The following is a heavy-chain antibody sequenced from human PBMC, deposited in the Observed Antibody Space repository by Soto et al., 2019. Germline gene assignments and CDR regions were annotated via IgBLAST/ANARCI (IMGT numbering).Heavy chain of an antibody. D-gene: IGHD1-1*01. V-gene: IGHV3-30*03. J-gene: IGHJ4*02. Sequence: QVQLVESGGGVVQPGRSLRLSCAASGFTFSSYGMHWVRQAPGKGLEWVAVISYDGSNKYYADSVKGRFTISRDNSKNTLYLQMNSLRAEDTAVYYCARDRNNGGALDYWGQGTLVTVSS. CDR2: ISYDGSNK. CDR3: ARDRNNGGALDY. CDR1: GFTFSSYG.